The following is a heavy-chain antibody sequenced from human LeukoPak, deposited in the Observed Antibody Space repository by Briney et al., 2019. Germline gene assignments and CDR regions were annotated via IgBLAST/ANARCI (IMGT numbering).Heavy chain of an antibody. J-gene: IGHJ4*02. D-gene: IGHD1-26*01. CDR1: GGSISSGGYY. CDR2: INHSGST. Sequence: PSETLSVTCTVSGGSISSGGYYWSCIRQPPGKGLEWIGEINHSGSTNYNPSLKSRVTISVDTSKNQFSLKLSSVTAADTAVYYCASRRYSGSYSGFYFDYWGQGTLVTVSS. CDR3: ASRRYSGSYSGFYFDY. V-gene: IGHV4-39*07.